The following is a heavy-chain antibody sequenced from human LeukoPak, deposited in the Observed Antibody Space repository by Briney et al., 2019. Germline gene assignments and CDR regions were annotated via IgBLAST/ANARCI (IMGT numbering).Heavy chain of an antibody. D-gene: IGHD6-13*01. CDR1: GFTFDDYA. Sequence: GGSLRLSCAASGFTFDDYAMHWVRQAPGKGLEWVSGISWNSGSIGYADSVKGRFTISRDNAKNSLYLQMNSLRAEDTALYYCAKDIRAAAVYWYFDLWGRGTLVTVSS. J-gene: IGHJ2*01. CDR2: ISWNSGSI. CDR3: AKDIRAAAVYWYFDL. V-gene: IGHV3-9*01.